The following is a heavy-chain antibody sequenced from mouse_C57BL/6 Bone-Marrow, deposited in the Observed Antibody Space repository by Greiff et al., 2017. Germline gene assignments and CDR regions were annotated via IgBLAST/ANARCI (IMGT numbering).Heavy chain of an antibody. CDR2: IYPRSGNT. CDR1: GYTFTSYG. Sequence: QVQLQQSGAELARPGASVKLSCKASGYTFTSYGISWVKQRTGQGLEWIGEIYPRSGNTYYNEKFKGKATMTADKSSSTAYMELRSLTSEDSAVYYCARDGGQLRLRYFDVWGTGTTVTVSS. D-gene: IGHD3-2*02. V-gene: IGHV1-81*01. CDR3: ARDGGQLRLRYFDV. J-gene: IGHJ1*03.